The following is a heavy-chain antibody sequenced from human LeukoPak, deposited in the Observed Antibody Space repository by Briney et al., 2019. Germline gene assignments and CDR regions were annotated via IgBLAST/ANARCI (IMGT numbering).Heavy chain of an antibody. Sequence: SETLSLTCTVAGETMRNYYWNWIRQPPGKGLEWIGYIDHSGNTIYNYNPSLTSRVIISEDASQNQFSLKLSSVSAADTAVYYCARVLLQWPHEWFDPWGQGTLVTVSS. CDR3: ARVLLQWPHEWFDP. J-gene: IGHJ5*02. CDR1: GETMRNYY. V-gene: IGHV4-59*08. D-gene: IGHD6-19*01. CDR2: IDHSGNTIY.